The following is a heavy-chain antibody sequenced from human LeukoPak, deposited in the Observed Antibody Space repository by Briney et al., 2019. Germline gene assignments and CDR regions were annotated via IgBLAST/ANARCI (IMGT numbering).Heavy chain of an antibody. CDR3: AKGPLVVALYNWFDP. V-gene: IGHV3-23*01. CDR1: GFTFSSYA. CDR2: ISGSGGST. Sequence: GGSLRLSCAASGFTFSSYAMSWVRQAPGGGLEWVSAISGSGGSTYYADSVKGRFTISRDNSKNTLYLQMNSLRAEDTAVYYCAKGPLVVALYNWFDPWGQGTLVTVSS. J-gene: IGHJ5*02. D-gene: IGHD2-15*01.